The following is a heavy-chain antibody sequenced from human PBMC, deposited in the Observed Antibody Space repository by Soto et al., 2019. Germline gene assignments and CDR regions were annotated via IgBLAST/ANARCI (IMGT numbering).Heavy chain of an antibody. CDR1: VYTFTSYG. Sequence: ASVKVSCKSSVYTFTSYGISWVRQSPAHGLEWMEFISAYNGNTNYAQKLHGRVHMTTDTYTSTAYMELRSLRSDDTAVYYCAREVGAYDFWSCYSPGMEVWGQGTKGTVSS. V-gene: IGHV1-18*01. D-gene: IGHD3-3*01. CDR3: AREVGAYDFWSCYSPGMEV. J-gene: IGHJ6*02. CDR2: ISAYNGNT.